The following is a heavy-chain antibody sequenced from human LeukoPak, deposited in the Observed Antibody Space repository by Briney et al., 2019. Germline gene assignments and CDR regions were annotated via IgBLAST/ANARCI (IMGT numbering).Heavy chain of an antibody. D-gene: IGHD5-18*01. CDR2: ISYDGSRK. J-gene: IGHJ4*02. Sequence: GGSLRLSCAASGFTFSNYAMHWVRQAPGKGLEWVAVISYDGSRKYYSDSVKGRLTISRDNSKNTVYVQMNSLRVEDTAVYYCAKALGYSYEGYWGQGTLATVSS. V-gene: IGHV3-30*04. CDR3: AKALGYSYEGY. CDR1: GFTFSNYA.